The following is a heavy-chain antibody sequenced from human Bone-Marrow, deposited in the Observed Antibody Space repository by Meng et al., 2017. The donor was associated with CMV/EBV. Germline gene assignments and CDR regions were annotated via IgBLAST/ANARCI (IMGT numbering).Heavy chain of an antibody. CDR2: ISWDGGST. V-gene: IGHV3-43*01. D-gene: IGHD3-22*01. J-gene: IGHJ4*02. CDR1: GFTFDDYT. Sequence: GESLKISCAASGFTFDDYTMHWVRQAPGKGLEWVSLISWDGGSTYYADSVKGRFTISRDNSKNSLYLQMNSLRTEDTAVYYCARDEYDSSGLFDYWGQGTLVTVSS. CDR3: ARDEYDSSGLFDY.